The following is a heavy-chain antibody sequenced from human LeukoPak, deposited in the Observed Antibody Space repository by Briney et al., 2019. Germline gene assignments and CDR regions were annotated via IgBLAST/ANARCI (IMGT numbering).Heavy chain of an antibody. J-gene: IGHJ3*02. V-gene: IGHV3-30*04. D-gene: IGHD1-26*01. Sequence: GRSLRLSCAASGFTFSGYAMHWVRQAPGKGLEWVAVISYDGSNKYYADSVKGRFTISRDNSKNTLYLQMNSLRAEDTAVHYCARDKARIVGAHDAFDIWGQGTMVTVSS. CDR3: ARDKARIVGAHDAFDI. CDR2: ISYDGSNK. CDR1: GFTFSGYA.